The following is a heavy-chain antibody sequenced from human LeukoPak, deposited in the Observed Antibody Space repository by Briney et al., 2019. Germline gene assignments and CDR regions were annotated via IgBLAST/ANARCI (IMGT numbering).Heavy chain of an antibody. V-gene: IGHV1-46*03. D-gene: IGHD2-2*01. CDR3: ARALCSSCYFDY. CDR2: INPSGGST. J-gene: IGHJ4*02. Sequence: ASVKVSCKASGYTFTTYYMHWMRQAPGQGLEWMGIINPSGGSTTYPQKFQGRVTMTRDTSTSTVYMELSSLRSEDTAVYYCARALCSSCYFDYWGQGTLVTVSS. CDR1: GYTFTTYY.